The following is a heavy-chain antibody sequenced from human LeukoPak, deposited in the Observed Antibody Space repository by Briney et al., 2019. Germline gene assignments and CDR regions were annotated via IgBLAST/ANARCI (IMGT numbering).Heavy chain of an antibody. V-gene: IGHV4-4*02. CDR3: SRENGAFSPFGY. D-gene: IGHD2-8*01. CDR1: GGSITTTW. CDR2: ISLSGLT. J-gene: IGHJ4*02. Sequence: SETLSLTCGVSGGSITTTWWSWVGQPPAQQLQWIGEISLSGLTNYNPSLKSRVTVSLDKSKNLLFLKMTSVTAADTAVYYCSRENGAFSPFGYWGQGTLVTVSS.